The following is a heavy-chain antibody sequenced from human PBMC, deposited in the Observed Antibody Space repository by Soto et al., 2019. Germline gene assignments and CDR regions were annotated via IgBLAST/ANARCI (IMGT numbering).Heavy chain of an antibody. CDR1: GGSISSGGYS. CDR3: ASFSGGRYYYYGMDV. J-gene: IGHJ6*02. CDR2: IYHSGST. D-gene: IGHD3-10*01. V-gene: IGHV4-30-2*02. Sequence: PSETLSLTCAVSGGSISSGGYSWSWIRQPPGKGLEWIGYIYHSGSTYYNPSLKSRVTIPVDTSKNQFSLKLSSVTAGDTAVYYCASFSGGRYYYYGMDVWGQGTTVTVSS.